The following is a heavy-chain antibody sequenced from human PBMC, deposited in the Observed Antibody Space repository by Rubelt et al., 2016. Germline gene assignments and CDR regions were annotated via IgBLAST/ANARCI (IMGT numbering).Heavy chain of an antibody. CDR3: ASADYDFWSGSDRNWFDP. CDR2: IYPSGST. J-gene: IGHJ5*02. V-gene: IGHV4-38-2*02. D-gene: IGHD3-3*01. Sequence: QVQLQESGPGLVKPSETLSLTCTVFGYSISSGYYWGWIRQPPGKGLEWIGSIYPSGSTYYNPSLKSRVPISVDTSKNQFSLKLSSVTAADTAGYYCASADYDFWSGSDRNWFDPWGQGTLVTVSS. CDR1: GYSISSGYY.